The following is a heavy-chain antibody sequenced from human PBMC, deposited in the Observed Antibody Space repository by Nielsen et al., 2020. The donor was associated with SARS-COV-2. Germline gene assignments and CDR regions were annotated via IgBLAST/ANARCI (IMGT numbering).Heavy chain of an antibody. Sequence: WIRQPPGKGLEWVAVISYDGSNKYYADSVKGRFTISRDNSKNTLYLQMNSLRAEDTAVYYCARDLGAKGAFDYWGQGTLVTVSS. CDR3: ARDLGAKGAFDY. V-gene: IGHV3-30-3*01. D-gene: IGHD1-26*01. CDR2: ISYDGSNK. J-gene: IGHJ4*02.